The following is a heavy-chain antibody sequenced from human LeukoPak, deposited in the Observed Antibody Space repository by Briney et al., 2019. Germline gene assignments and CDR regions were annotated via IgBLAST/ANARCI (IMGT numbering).Heavy chain of an antibody. CDR1: GFTFSSYG. CDR2: ISYDGSNK. V-gene: IGHV3-30*18. Sequence: GGSLRLSCAASGFTFSSYGMHWVRQAPGKGLEWVAVISYDGSNKYYADSVKGRFTISRDNSKNTLYLQMNSLRAEDTAVYYCAKDLEISRWFDPWGQGTLVTVSS. CDR3: AKDLEISRWFDP. D-gene: IGHD2/OR15-2a*01. J-gene: IGHJ5*02.